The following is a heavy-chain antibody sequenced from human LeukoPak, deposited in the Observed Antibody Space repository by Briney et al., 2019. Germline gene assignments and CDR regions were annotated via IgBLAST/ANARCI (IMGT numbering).Heavy chain of an antibody. D-gene: IGHD5-18*01. Sequence: PGGSLRLSCAVSGFSVSNNYMNWVRQAPGKGLEWVSAISGSGGSTYYADSVKGRFTISRDNSKNTLYLQMNSLRAEDTAVYYCAKDGGYSYGWGVFDIWGQGTMVTVSS. CDR1: GFSVSNNY. CDR3: AKDGGYSYGWGVFDI. J-gene: IGHJ3*02. V-gene: IGHV3-23*01. CDR2: ISGSGGST.